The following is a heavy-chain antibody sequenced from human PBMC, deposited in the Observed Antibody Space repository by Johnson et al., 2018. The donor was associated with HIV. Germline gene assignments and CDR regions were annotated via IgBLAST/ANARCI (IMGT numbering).Heavy chain of an antibody. CDR1: GFTFSSYA. CDR2: ISYDGSNK. Sequence: QVQLVESGGGVVQPGRSLRLSCAASGFTFSSYAVHWVRQAPGKGLEWVAIISYDGSNKYYADSVKGRFTISRDNSKDTLYMQMKSLRAEDTSVYYCAKASDGPWQHAFDIWGQGTMVTVSS. V-gene: IGHV3-30-3*01. CDR3: AKASDGPWQHAFDI. D-gene: IGHD2-21*02. J-gene: IGHJ3*02.